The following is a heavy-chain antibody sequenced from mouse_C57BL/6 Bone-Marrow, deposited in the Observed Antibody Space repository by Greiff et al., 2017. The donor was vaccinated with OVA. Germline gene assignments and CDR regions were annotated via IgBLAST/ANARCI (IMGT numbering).Heavy chain of an antibody. J-gene: IGHJ3*01. Sequence: QVQLKQSGPGLVQPSQSLSITCTVSGFSLTSYGVHWVRQSPGKGLEWLGVIWSGGSTDYNAAFISRLSISKDNSKSQVFFKMNSLQADDTAIYYCAPHYDSWFAYWGQGTLVTVSA. V-gene: IGHV2-2*01. D-gene: IGHD2-4*01. CDR1: GFSLTSYG. CDR3: APHYDSWFAY. CDR2: IWSGGST.